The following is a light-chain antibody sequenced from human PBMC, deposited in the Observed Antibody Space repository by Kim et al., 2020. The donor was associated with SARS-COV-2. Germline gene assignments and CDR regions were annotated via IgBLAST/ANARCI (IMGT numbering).Light chain of an antibody. CDR3: QQYYSSPVT. J-gene: IGKJ4*01. CDR1: QSLLYSSNNWNY. CDR2: WAS. Sequence: DIVMTQSPDSLAVSLGERATINCKSSQSLLYSSNNWNYLAWYQQKPGQPPKLLIYWASTRESGVPDRFSGSGSGTDFTLTVSSLQAEDVAVYYCQQYYSSPVTFGGGTKVDI. V-gene: IGKV4-1*01.